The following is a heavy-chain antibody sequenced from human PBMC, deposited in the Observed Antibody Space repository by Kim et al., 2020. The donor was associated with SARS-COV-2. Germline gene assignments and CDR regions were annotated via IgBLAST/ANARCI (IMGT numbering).Heavy chain of an antibody. CDR1: GFTFSSYG. Sequence: GGSLRLSCAASGFTFSSYGMHWVRQAPGKGLEWVAVISYDGSNKYYADSVKGRFTISRDNSKNTLYLQMNSLRAEDTAVYYCAKGPLGRYRSPLFDYWGQGTLVTVSS. D-gene: IGHD1-1*01. J-gene: IGHJ4*02. CDR3: AKGPLGRYRSPLFDY. CDR2: ISYDGSNK. V-gene: IGHV3-30*18.